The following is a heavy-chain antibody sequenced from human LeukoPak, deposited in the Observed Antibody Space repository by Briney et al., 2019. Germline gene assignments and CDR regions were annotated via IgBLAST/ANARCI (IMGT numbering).Heavy chain of an antibody. CDR2: ISSSGSTI. CDR1: GFSFSRYW. V-gene: IGHV3-48*03. D-gene: IGHD6-13*01. J-gene: IGHJ4*02. Sequence: TGGSLRLSCAASGFSFSRYWMNWVRQAPGKGLEWVSYISSSGSTIYYADSVKGRFTISRDNAKNSLYLQMNSLRVEDTAVYYCARRPSSSSWPGWGQGTLVAVSS. CDR3: ARRPSSSSWPG.